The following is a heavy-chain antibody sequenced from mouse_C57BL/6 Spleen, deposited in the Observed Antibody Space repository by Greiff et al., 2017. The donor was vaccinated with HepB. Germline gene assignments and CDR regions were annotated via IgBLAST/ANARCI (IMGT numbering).Heavy chain of an antibody. CDR3: ARRGYTPAWFAY. V-gene: IGHV1-61*01. Sequence: VQLQQPGAELVRPGSSVKLSCKASGYTFTSYWIDWVKQRPGQGLEWIGNIYPSDRETHYNQKLKDKATLTVYKSSSTAYLQLSSLTSEDSAVYYCARRGYTPAWFAYWGQGTLVTVSA. CDR1: GYTFTSYW. J-gene: IGHJ3*01. D-gene: IGHD1-3*01. CDR2: IYPSDRET.